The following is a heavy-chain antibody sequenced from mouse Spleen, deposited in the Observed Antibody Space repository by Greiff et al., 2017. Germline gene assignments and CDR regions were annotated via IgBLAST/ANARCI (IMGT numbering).Heavy chain of an antibody. CDR3: AISKYGYEPAWFAY. Sequence: QVQLQQPGAELVKPGASVKVSCKASGYTFTSYWMHWVKQRPGQGLEWIGRIHPSDSDTNYNQKFKGKATLTVDKSSSTAYMQLSSLTSEDSAVYYCAISKYGYEPAWFAYWGQGTLVTVSA. D-gene: IGHD2-2*01. CDR1: GYTFTSYW. CDR2: IHPSDSDT. V-gene: IGHV1-74*01. J-gene: IGHJ3*01.